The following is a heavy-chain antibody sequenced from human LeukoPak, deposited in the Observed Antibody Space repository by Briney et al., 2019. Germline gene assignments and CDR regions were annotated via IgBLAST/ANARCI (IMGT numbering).Heavy chain of an antibody. V-gene: IGHV4-31*03. Sequence: SETLSLTCTVSGGSISSGGYYWSWIRQHPGKGLEWIGYIYYSGNTFYNPSLKSRVTLSVDTSKNQFSLNLSSVTAADTAVYFCARDNMRSYLDYWGQGTLDTVSS. CDR3: ARDNMRSYLDY. D-gene: IGHD3-16*02. CDR1: GGSISSGGYY. J-gene: IGHJ4*02. CDR2: IYYSGNT.